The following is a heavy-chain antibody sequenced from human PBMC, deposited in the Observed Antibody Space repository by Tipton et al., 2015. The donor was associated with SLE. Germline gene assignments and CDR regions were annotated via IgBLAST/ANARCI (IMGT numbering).Heavy chain of an antibody. D-gene: IGHD4-17*01. CDR1: GGSISSYY. V-gene: IGHV4-59*12. CDR2: IYYSGST. Sequence: TLSLTCTVSGGSISSYYWSWIRQPPGKGLEWIGYIYYSGSTNYNPSLKSRVTISVDTSKNQFSLKLSSVTAADTAVYYCARVGRYGDLDYWGQGTLVTVSS. J-gene: IGHJ4*02. CDR3: ARVGRYGDLDY.